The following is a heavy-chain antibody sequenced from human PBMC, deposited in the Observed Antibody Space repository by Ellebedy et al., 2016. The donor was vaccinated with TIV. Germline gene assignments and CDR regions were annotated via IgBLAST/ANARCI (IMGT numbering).Heavy chain of an antibody. CDR2: IWYDGSNE. CDR3: AREKDDRAFDI. CDR1: GFNFNDYG. Sequence: GESLKISXAASGFNFNDYGMHWVRQTPGKGLEWVALIWYDGSNEYYADSVKGRFTISRDNSKNTLYLQMNSLGAEDTAVYYCAREKDDRAFDIWGQGTMVTVSS. J-gene: IGHJ3*02. D-gene: IGHD5-24*01. V-gene: IGHV3-30*02.